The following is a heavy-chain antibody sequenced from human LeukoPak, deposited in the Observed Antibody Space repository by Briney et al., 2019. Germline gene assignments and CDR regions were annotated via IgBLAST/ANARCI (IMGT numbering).Heavy chain of an antibody. J-gene: IGHJ4*02. CDR1: GGSISSSNW. CDR2: IYHSGST. D-gene: IGHD6-19*01. CDR3: ASEGIAVADLFDY. Sequence: PSGTLSLTCAVSGGSISSSNWWSWVRQPPGKGLEWIGEIYHSGSTNYNPSLKSRVTISVDKSKNQFSLKPSSVTAADTAVYYCASEGIAVADLFDYWGQGTLVTVSS. V-gene: IGHV4-4*02.